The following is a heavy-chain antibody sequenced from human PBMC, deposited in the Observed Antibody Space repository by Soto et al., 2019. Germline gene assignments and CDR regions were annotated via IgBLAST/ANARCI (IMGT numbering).Heavy chain of an antibody. CDR2: INPNGGST. V-gene: IGHV1-46*01. CDR3: ARAGYCSGGTCFHGNCDY. D-gene: IGHD2-15*01. J-gene: IGHJ4*02. CDR1: GYTFTTYY. Sequence: QVQLVQSGAEVKRPGASVKVSCKASGYTFTTYYMHWVRQAPGQGLEWLGIINPNGGSTTYAQKFQGRVTMTRDTSTSTVSLELSSLRSEETAVYYCARAGYCSGGTCFHGNCDYWGQGTLVTVSA.